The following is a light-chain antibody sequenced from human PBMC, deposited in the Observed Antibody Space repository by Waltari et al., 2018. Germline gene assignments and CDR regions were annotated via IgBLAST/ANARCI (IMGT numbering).Light chain of an antibody. J-gene: IGLJ1*01. Sequence: QSALTQPPSASGSPGQSVTISCTGTSSDVGGYDFVSWYQQHPGKAPKVIIYEVSQRPSGVPDRFSATKSGNVASLTISGLQADDEADYYCCSFTSSSTYVFGSGTTVTVL. CDR2: EVS. V-gene: IGLV2-8*01. CDR1: SSDVGGYDF. CDR3: CSFTSSSTYV.